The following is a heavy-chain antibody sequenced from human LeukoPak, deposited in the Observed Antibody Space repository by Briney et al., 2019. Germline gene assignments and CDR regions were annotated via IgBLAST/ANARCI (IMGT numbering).Heavy chain of an antibody. Sequence: SETLSLTCTVSSGSVSSYYWSWIRQPPGEGLEWIAYIHNSGSTNYNPSLKSRATIAVDTSKNQFSLKLSSVTAADTAMYYCVRDWEGFNFDIWGQGTVVTVSS. CDR3: VRDWEGFNFDI. CDR2: IHNSGST. V-gene: IGHV4-59*02. J-gene: IGHJ3*02. D-gene: IGHD1-26*01. CDR1: SGSVSSYY.